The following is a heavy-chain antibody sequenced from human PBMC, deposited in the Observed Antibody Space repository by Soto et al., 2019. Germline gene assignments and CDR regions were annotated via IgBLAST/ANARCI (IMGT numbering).Heavy chain of an antibody. CDR1: GYTFTNYY. Sequence: ASVKVSCKASGYTFTNYYMHWVRQAPGQGLEWMGIINPSGGSTSYAQKFQGRVTMTRDTSTSTVYMELSSLRSEDTAVYYCAKDVAAAGRIDIWGQGTMVTVSS. CDR3: AKDVAAAGRIDI. V-gene: IGHV1-46*01. D-gene: IGHD6-13*01. CDR2: INPSGGST. J-gene: IGHJ3*02.